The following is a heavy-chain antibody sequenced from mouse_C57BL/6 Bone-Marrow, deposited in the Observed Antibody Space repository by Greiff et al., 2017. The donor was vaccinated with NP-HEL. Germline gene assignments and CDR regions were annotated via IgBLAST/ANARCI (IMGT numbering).Heavy chain of an antibody. CDR1: GYTFTNYW. CDR3: ARSGIYYDYDGYFDV. Sequence: QVQPQQSGAELVRPGTSVKMSCKASGYTFTNYWIGWAKQRPGHGLEWIGDIYPGGGYTNYNEKFKGKATLTADKSSSTAYMQFSSLTSEDSAIYYCARSGIYYDYDGYFDVWGTGTTVTVSS. CDR2: IYPGGGYT. V-gene: IGHV1-63*01. D-gene: IGHD2-4*01. J-gene: IGHJ1*03.